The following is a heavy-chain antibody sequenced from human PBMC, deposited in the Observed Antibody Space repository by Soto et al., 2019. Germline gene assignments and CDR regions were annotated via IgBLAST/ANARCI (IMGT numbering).Heavy chain of an antibody. CDR2: IMPVFATP. J-gene: IGHJ6*02. CDR3: ARDKDRQQLGGNYYYILDV. V-gene: IGHV1-69*12. Sequence: QIQLMQSGAEVKKPGSSVKVSCKASGGTFSTSAISWVRQAPGEGLEWVGGIMPVFATPDYAQKLQGRVTITADESTTTAYLELTSLTPDDTAVYYCARDKDRQQLGGNYYYILDVWGQGTAITVSS. D-gene: IGHD3-3*02. CDR1: GGTFSTSA.